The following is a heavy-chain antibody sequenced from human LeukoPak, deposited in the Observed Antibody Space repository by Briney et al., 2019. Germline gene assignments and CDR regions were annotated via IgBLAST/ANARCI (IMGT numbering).Heavy chain of an antibody. CDR3: ARDPEAQYYDFWSGYFDY. CDR1: GGTFSSYA. V-gene: IGHV1-69*13. J-gene: IGHJ4*02. CDR2: IIPIFGTA. D-gene: IGHD3-3*01. Sequence: SVKVSCKASGGTFSSYAIRWVPQAPGQGLEWIGGIIPIFGTANYAQKFQGRVTITADESTSTAYMELSSLRSEDTGVYYCARDPEAQYYDFWSGYFDYWGQGTLVTVSS.